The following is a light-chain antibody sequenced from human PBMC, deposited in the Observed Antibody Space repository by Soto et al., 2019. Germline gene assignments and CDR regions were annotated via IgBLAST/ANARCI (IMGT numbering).Light chain of an antibody. CDR1: RSFASSY. Sequence: EIVLTQSPGTLSLSPGERATLSCRASRSFASSYLAWYQQKPGQAPRLLIYAASIRATGIPDRFIGSGSATDFTLTLSRLEPEDSAVYYCQQYGSSPPYTFGQGTKLEIK. CDR3: QQYGSSPPYT. V-gene: IGKV3-20*01. J-gene: IGKJ2*01. CDR2: AAS.